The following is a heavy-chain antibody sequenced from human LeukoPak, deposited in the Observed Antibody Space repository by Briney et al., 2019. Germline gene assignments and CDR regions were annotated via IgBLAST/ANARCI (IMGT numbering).Heavy chain of an antibody. CDR3: AKGKWLRLPSSIDY. CDR1: GFTFSSYG. CDR2: ISYDGSNK. V-gene: IGHV3-30*18. Sequence: GGSLRPSCAASGFTFSSYGMHWVRQAPGKGLEWVAVISYDGSNKYYADSVKGRFTISRDNSKNTLYLQMNSLRAEDTAVYYCAKGKWLRLPSSIDYWGQGTLVTVSS. J-gene: IGHJ4*02. D-gene: IGHD5-12*01.